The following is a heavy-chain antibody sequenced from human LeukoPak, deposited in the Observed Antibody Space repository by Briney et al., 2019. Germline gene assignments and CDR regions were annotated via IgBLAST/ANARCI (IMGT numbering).Heavy chain of an antibody. Sequence: SETLSLTCTVSGGSISGYYWSWIRQPPGKGLEWIGYIYYSGSTNYNPSLKSRVTISVDTSKNQFSLKLSSVTTADTAVYYCAGTMVRGVIRYFDYWGQGTLVTVSS. CDR1: GGSISGYY. D-gene: IGHD3-10*01. V-gene: IGHV4-59*01. CDR3: AGTMVRGVIRYFDY. CDR2: IYYSGST. J-gene: IGHJ4*02.